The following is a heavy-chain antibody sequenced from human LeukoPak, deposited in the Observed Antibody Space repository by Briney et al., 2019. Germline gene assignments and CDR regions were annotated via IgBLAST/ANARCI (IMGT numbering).Heavy chain of an antibody. D-gene: IGHD3-10*01. CDR1: GGSISGYY. Sequence: PSETLSLTCTVSGGSISGYYWGWIRQHPGTGLEWIGYIYYRGSTYYNASLKSRVIISLDTSKNQFALKLSSVTAADTAIYYCARYLSGSRFDAFDIWGQGTMVTVSS. CDR2: IYYRGST. V-gene: IGHV4-31*03. CDR3: ARYLSGSRFDAFDI. J-gene: IGHJ3*02.